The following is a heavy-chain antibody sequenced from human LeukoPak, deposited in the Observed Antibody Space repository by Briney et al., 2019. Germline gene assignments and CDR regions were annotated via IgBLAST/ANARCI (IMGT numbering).Heavy chain of an antibody. V-gene: IGHV1-69*13. CDR3: ARGPKGGIVGATSSSDWDY. D-gene: IGHD1-26*01. Sequence: ASVKVSCKASGGTFSSYAISWVRQAPGQGLEWMGGIIPIFGTANYAQKFQGRVTITADESTSTAYMELSSLRSEDTAVYYCARGPKGGIVGATSSSDWDYWGQGTLVTVSS. CDR1: GGTFSSYA. CDR2: IIPIFGTA. J-gene: IGHJ4*02.